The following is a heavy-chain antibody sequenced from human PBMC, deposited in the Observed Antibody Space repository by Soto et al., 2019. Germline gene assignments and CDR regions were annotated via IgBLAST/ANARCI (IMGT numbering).Heavy chain of an antibody. CDR3: ERGNYYYDSSFDY. CDR1: GFTFSSYG. Sequence: QVQLVESGGGVVQPGRSLRLSCAASGFTFSSYGMHWVRQAPGKGLEWVAVIWYDGSNKYYADSVKGRFTISRDNSKNTLYLQMNSLRAEDTAVYYCERGNYYYDSSFDYWGQGTLVTVSS. CDR2: IWYDGSNK. J-gene: IGHJ4*02. D-gene: IGHD3-22*01. V-gene: IGHV3-33*01.